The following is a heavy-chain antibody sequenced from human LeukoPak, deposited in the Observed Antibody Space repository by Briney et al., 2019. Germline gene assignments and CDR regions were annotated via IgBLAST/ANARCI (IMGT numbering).Heavy chain of an antibody. CDR1: GGTFSSYA. V-gene: IGHV1-69*01. Sequence: GASVKVSRKASGGTFSSYAISWVRQAPGQGLEWMGGIIPIFGTANYAQKFQGRVTITADESTSTAYMELSSLRSEDTAVYYCARDGDYDILTGSFDYWGQGTLVTVSS. CDR2: IIPIFGTA. D-gene: IGHD3-9*01. J-gene: IGHJ4*02. CDR3: ARDGDYDILTGSFDY.